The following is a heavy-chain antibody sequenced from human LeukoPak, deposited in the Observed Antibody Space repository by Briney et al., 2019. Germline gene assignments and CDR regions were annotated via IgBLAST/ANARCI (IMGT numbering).Heavy chain of an antibody. Sequence: ASVKVSCTASEYTFTAYYVHWVRQAPGQGLEWMGWINPRSGGTNYAQKFLGRVIMSRDTSISTAYMDLRRLRSDDTAVYYCARDWAFGDLFLPYWGQGTLVTVSS. J-gene: IGHJ4*02. D-gene: IGHD3-10*01. V-gene: IGHV1-2*02. CDR1: EYTFTAYY. CDR3: ARDWAFGDLFLPY. CDR2: INPRSGGT.